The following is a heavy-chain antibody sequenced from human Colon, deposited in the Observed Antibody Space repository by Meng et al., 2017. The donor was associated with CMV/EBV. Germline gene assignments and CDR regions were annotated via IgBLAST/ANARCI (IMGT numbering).Heavy chain of an antibody. D-gene: IGHD1-26*01. CDR2: ISNDRNSI. CDR3: VRDHRGASCDNDAFDI. Sequence: GESLKISCAASGFIFSGYTLNWVRQAPGKGLEWVSSISNDRNSIHYADSVKGRFTISRDNAKSSLYLQMDNLRAEDTAVYYCVRDHRGASCDNDAFDIWGQGTMVTVSS. V-gene: IGHV3-21*01. CDR1: GFIFSGYT. J-gene: IGHJ3*02.